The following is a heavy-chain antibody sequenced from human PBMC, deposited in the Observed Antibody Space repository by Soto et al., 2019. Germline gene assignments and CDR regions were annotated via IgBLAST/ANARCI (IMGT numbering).Heavy chain of an antibody. V-gene: IGHV3-30-3*01. D-gene: IGHD3-22*01. J-gene: IGHJ6*02. CDR2: ISYDGSNK. Sequence: GGSLRLSCAASGFTFSSYVMHWVRQAPGKGLEWVALISYDGSNKYYADSVKGRFTISRDNSKNTLYLQMNSLRAEDTAVYYCASPTYDTSGYYTPYYYYGMDVWGQGTTVTVSS. CDR1: GFTFSSYV. CDR3: ASPTYDTSGYYTPYYYYGMDV.